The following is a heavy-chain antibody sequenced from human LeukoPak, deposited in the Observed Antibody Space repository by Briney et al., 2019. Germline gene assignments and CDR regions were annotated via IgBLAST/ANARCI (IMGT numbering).Heavy chain of an antibody. CDR2: MNPNSGNT. V-gene: IGHV1-8*03. Sequence: GASVKVSCKASGYTFTSYDINWVRQATGLGLEWMGRMNPNSGNTGYAQKFQGRVTITRNTSISTAYMELSSLRSEDTAVYYCAITMVRGKWLNYFDYWGQGTLVTVSS. CDR1: GYTFTSYD. J-gene: IGHJ4*02. CDR3: AITMVRGKWLNYFDY. D-gene: IGHD3-10*01.